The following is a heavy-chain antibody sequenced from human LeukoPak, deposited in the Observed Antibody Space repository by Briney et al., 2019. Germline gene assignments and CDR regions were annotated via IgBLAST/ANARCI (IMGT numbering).Heavy chain of an antibody. V-gene: IGHV3-64*01. CDR2: ISSNGGST. Sequence: GSLRLSCAASGFTFSTYAMHWVRQAPGKGLEFVSAISSNGGSTYYANSVKGRFTISRDNARNTVYLQMSSLRVEDTAIYFCAREEHRLAEAGTSAFDLGGQGTLVTVSP. D-gene: IGHD6-13*01. J-gene: IGHJ3*01. CDR1: GFTFSTYA. CDR3: AREEHRLAEAGTSAFDL.